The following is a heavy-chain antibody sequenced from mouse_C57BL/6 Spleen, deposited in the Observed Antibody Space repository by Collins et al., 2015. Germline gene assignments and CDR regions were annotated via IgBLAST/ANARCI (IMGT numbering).Heavy chain of an antibody. J-gene: IGHJ4*01. CDR2: IWGGGST. CDR3: AKHYGNYALDY. D-gene: IGHD2-1*01. V-gene: IGHV2-9*01. Sequence: VIWGGGSTDYNSALMSRLSISKDNSKSQVFLKMNSLQTDDTAMYYCAKHYGNYALDYWGQGTSVTVSS.